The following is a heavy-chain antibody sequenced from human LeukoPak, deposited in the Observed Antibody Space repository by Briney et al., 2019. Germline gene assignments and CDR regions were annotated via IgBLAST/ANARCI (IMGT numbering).Heavy chain of an antibody. CDR3: ARDYGDDDY. CDR2: MNPNSENT. D-gene: IGHD4-17*01. V-gene: IGHV1-8*03. CDR1: GYTFTSYD. J-gene: IGHJ4*02. Sequence: ASVKVSCKASGYTFTSYDINWVRQATGQGLEWMGWMNPNSENTGYAQKFQGRVTITRNTSISTAYMELSSLGSEDTAIYYCARDYGDDDYWGQGTLVTVSS.